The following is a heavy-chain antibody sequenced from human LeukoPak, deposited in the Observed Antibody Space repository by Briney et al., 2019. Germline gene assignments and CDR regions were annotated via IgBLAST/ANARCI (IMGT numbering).Heavy chain of an antibody. D-gene: IGHD2/OR15-2a*01. CDR1: GFTLSNYW. CDR3: ARDPRNMRLDP. Sequence: GGSLRLSCAASGFTLSNYWMYWVRQAPGEGLVWVSRSNGDGSITNYADSVKGRFTISRDNAKNTLYLQMNSLRADDTAVYYCARDPRNMRLDPWGQGTLVTVSS. V-gene: IGHV3-74*01. CDR2: SNGDGSIT. J-gene: IGHJ5*02.